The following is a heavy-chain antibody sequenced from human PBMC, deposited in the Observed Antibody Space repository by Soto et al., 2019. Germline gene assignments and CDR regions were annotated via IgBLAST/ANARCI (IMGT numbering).Heavy chain of an antibody. D-gene: IGHD4-17*01. V-gene: IGHV3-30*03. Sequence: PGGSLRLSCAASGFTVSSYGIHWVRQPPGKGLEWVAVISYDGSHKFYADSVKGRFTLSRDVSKGTLYLQMNSLRAEDTAVYYCARDPERGDYYWYFDLWGRGTLVTV. CDR1: GFTVSSYG. J-gene: IGHJ2*01. CDR3: ARDPERGDYYWYFDL. CDR2: ISYDGSHK.